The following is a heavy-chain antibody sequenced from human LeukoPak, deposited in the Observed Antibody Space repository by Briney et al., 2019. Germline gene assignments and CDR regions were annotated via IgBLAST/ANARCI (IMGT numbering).Heavy chain of an antibody. CDR2: IYYSGST. Sequence: PSETLSLTCSVSGGSISSYYWSWIRQPPGKGLEWIGYIYYSGSTNYNPSLKSRVTISVDTSNNQFSLNLRSVTAADTAVYYCATTTSGGDAFDIWGQGTMVTVSS. V-gene: IGHV4-59*01. CDR3: ATTTSGGDAFDI. CDR1: GGSISSYY. J-gene: IGHJ3*02. D-gene: IGHD1-26*01.